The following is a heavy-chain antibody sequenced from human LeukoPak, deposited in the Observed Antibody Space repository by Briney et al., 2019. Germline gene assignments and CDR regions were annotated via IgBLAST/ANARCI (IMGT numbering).Heavy chain of an antibody. D-gene: IGHD4-11*01. V-gene: IGHV1-69*13. Sequence: SVKVSCKASGGTFSSYAISWVRQAPGQGLGWMGGIIPIFGTANYAQKFQGRVTITADESTSTAYMEPSSLRSEDTAVYYCARDLSSTVYYYYYMDVWGKGTTVTVSS. J-gene: IGHJ6*03. CDR3: ARDLSSTVYYYYYMDV. CDR1: GGTFSSYA. CDR2: IIPIFGTA.